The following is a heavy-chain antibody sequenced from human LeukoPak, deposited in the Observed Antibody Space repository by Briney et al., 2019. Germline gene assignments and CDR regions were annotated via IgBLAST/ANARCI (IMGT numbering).Heavy chain of an antibody. D-gene: IGHD2-8*01. V-gene: IGHV1-69*13. CDR1: GGSFSSFV. CDR2: IIPMFDAP. J-gene: IGHJ4*02. CDR3: ATSFGV. Sequence: ASVTVSCKASGGSFSSFVLSWVRQPPGQGLEWMGVIIPMFDAPKYAQKFQGRVTINADDSTSTAYMELNSLKSEDTAVYFCATSFGVWGQGSLVTVSS.